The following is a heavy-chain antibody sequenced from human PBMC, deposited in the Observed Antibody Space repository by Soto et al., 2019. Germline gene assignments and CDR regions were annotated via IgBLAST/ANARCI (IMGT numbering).Heavy chain of an antibody. V-gene: IGHV1-46*01. CDR1: GYTFTSYY. Sequence: QVQLVQSGAEVKKPGASVKVSCKASGYTFTSYYMHWVRQAPGQGLEWMGIINPSGGSTSYAQKFQGRVTMTRDTSTSTVYMELSSLRSEDTAVYYCARDPEGYGDYGGSPTDYWGQGTLVTVSS. CDR3: ARDPEGYGDYGGSPTDY. J-gene: IGHJ4*02. CDR2: INPSGGST. D-gene: IGHD4-17*01.